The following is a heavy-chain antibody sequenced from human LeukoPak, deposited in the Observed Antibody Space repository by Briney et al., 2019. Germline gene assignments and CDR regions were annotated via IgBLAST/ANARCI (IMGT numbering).Heavy chain of an antibody. CDR3: ARQTGSGLFILP. V-gene: IGHV4-39*01. Sequence: SETLSLTCTVSGVSISSSNSYWGWIRQPPGKGLEWIGSIYYSGNTYYNASLKSQVSISIDTSHSQFSLRLTSLTAADTAVYYCARQTGSGLFILPGGQGTLVTVSS. CDR2: IYYSGNT. D-gene: IGHD3/OR15-3a*01. CDR1: GVSISSSNSY. J-gene: IGHJ4*02.